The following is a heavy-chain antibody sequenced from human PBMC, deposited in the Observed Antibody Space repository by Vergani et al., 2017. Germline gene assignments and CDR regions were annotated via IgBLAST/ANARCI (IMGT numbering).Heavy chain of an antibody. D-gene: IGHD3-9*01. Sequence: QVQVVQSGAEVKKSGASVKVSCKTSGYTFSNYYMHWVRQAPGQGLEWMGIINPSGGHTNYAQKFQSRVTMTRDTSTSTVYMELSSLRSEDTAIYYCARGDDGILTGYRYRGQGTLVTVSA. CDR3: ARGDDGILTGYRY. CDR1: GYTFSNYY. V-gene: IGHV1-46*03. CDR2: INPSGGHT. J-gene: IGHJ4*02.